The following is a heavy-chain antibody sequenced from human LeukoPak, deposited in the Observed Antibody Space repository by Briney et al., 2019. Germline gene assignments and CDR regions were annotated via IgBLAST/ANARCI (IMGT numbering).Heavy chain of an antibody. V-gene: IGHV4-34*01. D-gene: IGHD2-2*01. CDR3: ARGERGYIVVVPAARAYFDY. Sequence: PSETLSLTCAVYGGSFSGYYWSWIRQPPGKGPEWIGEINHSGSTNYNPSLKSRVTISVDTSKNQFSLKLSSVTAADTAVYYCARGERGYIVVVPAARAYFDYWGQGTLVTVSS. J-gene: IGHJ4*02. CDR1: GGSFSGYY. CDR2: INHSGST.